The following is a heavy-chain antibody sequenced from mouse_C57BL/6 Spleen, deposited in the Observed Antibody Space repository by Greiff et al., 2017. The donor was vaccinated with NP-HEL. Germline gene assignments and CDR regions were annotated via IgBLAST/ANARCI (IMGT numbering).Heavy chain of an antibody. CDR2: INPNNGGT. V-gene: IGHV1-26*01. Sequence: EVQLQQSGPELVKPGASVKISCKASGYTFTDYYMNWVKQSHGKSLEWIGDINPNNGGTSYNQKFKGKATLTVDKSSSTAYMERRSLTSEDSAVYYCARSLGITGTNFDVWGTGTTVTVSS. CDR3: ARSLGITGTNFDV. D-gene: IGHD4-1*01. J-gene: IGHJ1*03. CDR1: GYTFTDYY.